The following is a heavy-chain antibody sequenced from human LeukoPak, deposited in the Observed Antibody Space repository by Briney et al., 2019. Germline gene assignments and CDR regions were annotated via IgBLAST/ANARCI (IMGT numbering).Heavy chain of an antibody. CDR1: GFSFSSYG. V-gene: IGHV3-33*06. J-gene: IGHJ6*03. CDR3: AKGGYTNYPDGYYYMDV. Sequence: GGSLRLSCAASGFSFSSYGMHWVRQAPGKGLEWVAIIWYDGSNKYYADSVKGRFTISRDNSRNTLYLQMNSLRAEDTAVYYCAKGGYTNYPDGYYYMDVWGEGTTVTVSS. D-gene: IGHD4-11*01. CDR2: IWYDGSNK.